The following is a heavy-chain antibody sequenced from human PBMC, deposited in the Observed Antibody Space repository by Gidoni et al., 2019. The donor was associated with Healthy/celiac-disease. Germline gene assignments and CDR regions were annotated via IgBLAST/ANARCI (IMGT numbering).Heavy chain of an antibody. CDR2: ISSSGSTI. Sequence: EVQLVESGGGLVQPGGSLRLSCAASGFTFSSYEMNWVRQAPGKGLEWVSYISSSGSTIYYADSVKGRFTISRDNAKNSLYLQMNSLRAEDTAVYYCARAYDYGATGDYYYGMDVWGQGTTVTVSS. CDR3: ARAYDYGATGDYYYGMDV. J-gene: IGHJ6*02. D-gene: IGHD4-17*01. V-gene: IGHV3-48*03. CDR1: GFTFSSYE.